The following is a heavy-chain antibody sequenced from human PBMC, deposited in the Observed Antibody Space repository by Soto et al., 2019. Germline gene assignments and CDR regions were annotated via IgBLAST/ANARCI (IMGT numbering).Heavy chain of an antibody. CDR2: INHSGST. V-gene: IGHV4-34*01. CDR1: GGSFSGYY. CDR3: ARGSVFGVIARGPYYFDY. J-gene: IGHJ4*02. D-gene: IGHD3-16*02. Sequence: QVQLQQWGAGLLKPSETLSLTCAVYGGSFSGYYWSWIRQPPGKGLEWIGEINHSGSTNYNPSLKSRVTISVDTSKNQFSLKLSSVAAAHTAVYYCARGSVFGVIARGPYYFDYWGQGTMVTVSS.